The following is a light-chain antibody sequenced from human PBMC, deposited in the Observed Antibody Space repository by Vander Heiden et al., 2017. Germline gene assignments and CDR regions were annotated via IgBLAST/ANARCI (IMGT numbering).Light chain of an antibody. V-gene: IGKV1-5*03. CDR1: QSISSW. J-gene: IGKJ1*01. CDR3: QQDNSYSGT. CDR2: KAS. Sequence: DIQMTQSPYTLSASVGDRVTITCRASQSISSWLAWYQQKPGKAPKLLIYKASSLESGVPSRFSGSGSGTEFTLTISSLQPDDFATYYCQQDNSYSGTFGQGTKVEIK.